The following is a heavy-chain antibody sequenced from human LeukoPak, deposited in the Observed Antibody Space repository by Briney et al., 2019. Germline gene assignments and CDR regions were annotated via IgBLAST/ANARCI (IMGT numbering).Heavy chain of an antibody. V-gene: IGHV4-34*01. J-gene: IGHJ4*02. Sequence: SETLSLTCAVYGGSFSGYYWSWIRQPPGKGREWIGEINHSGSTNYNPSLKSRVTTSVDTSKNQFSLKLSSVTAADTAVYYCARAGRTTVTLPFDYWGQGTLVTVSS. CDR1: GGSFSGYY. D-gene: IGHD4-17*01. CDR2: INHSGST. CDR3: ARAGRTTVTLPFDY.